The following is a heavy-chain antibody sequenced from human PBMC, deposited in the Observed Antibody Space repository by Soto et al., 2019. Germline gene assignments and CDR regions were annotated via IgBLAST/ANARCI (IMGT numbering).Heavy chain of an antibody. CDR1: AFTFVNYA. Sequence: EVCMRLSCSASAFTFVNYAMNWVRPAPGKGLEWVSGLSGSGTSTYYADSVKGRFTISRDNSRDTLFLQMNSLTADDTAVYYCAKATTNGGWFNPFDSWGQGALVTVSS. J-gene: IGHJ4*02. CDR2: LSGSGTST. D-gene: IGHD6-19*01. V-gene: IGHV3-23*01. CDR3: AKATTNGGWFNPFDS.